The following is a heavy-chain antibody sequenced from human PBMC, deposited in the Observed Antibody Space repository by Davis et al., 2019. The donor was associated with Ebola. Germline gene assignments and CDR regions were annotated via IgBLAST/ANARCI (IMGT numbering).Heavy chain of an antibody. CDR2: ISAYNGNT. V-gene: IGHV1-18*01. Sequence: AASVKVSCKASGYTFTSYGISWVRQAPGQGLEWMGWISAYNGNTNYAQKLQDRVTMTTDTSTSTAYMELRSLRSDDTAVYYCARVGQQLVRHHYYYGMDVWGKGTTVTVSS. D-gene: IGHD6-13*01. J-gene: IGHJ6*04. CDR1: GYTFTSYG. CDR3: ARVGQQLVRHHYYYGMDV.